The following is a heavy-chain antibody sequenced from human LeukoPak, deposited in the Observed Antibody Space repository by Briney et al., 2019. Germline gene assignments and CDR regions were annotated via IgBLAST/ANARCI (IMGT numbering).Heavy chain of an antibody. D-gene: IGHD5-24*01. Sequence: GGSLRLSCAASGFTFSSYWMHWVRQAPGKGLVWVSRINSDGSSTTYADSVKGRFTISRDNAKNTLYLQMNSLRAEDTAVYYCARKMKGSGAFFWGQGTLVTVSS. CDR1: GFTFSSYW. CDR2: INSDGSST. V-gene: IGHV3-74*01. CDR3: ARKMKGSGAFF. J-gene: IGHJ4*02.